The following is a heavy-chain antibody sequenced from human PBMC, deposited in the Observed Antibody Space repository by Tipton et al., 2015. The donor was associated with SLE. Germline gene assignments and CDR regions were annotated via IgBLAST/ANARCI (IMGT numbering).Heavy chain of an antibody. J-gene: IGHJ4*02. CDR1: GGSINSGGYY. CDR3: VATSHWYYFDY. V-gene: IGHV4-61*02. D-gene: IGHD2-8*02. Sequence: TLSLTCTVSGGSINSGGYYCNWLRQPAGKGLEWIGSIYEAGYTYYSPSLRSRVTISIDTPKNQFSLRLSSVTAADTAVYYCVATSHWYYFDYWGQGTLVTVSS. CDR2: IYEAGYT.